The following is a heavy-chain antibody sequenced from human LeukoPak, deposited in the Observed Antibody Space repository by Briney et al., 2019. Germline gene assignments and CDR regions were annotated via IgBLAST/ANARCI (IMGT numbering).Heavy chain of an antibody. CDR2: IKPSGGST. V-gene: IGHV1-46*01. CDR1: GYTFTSYY. D-gene: IGHD3-10*01. CDR3: ARPRWFGELGAFDAFDI. Sequence: ASVEVSCKASGYTFTSYYMHWVRQAPGQGLEWMGIIKPSGGSTSYAQKFQGRVIMTRDMSTSTVYMELSSLRSEDTAVYYCARPRWFGELGAFDAFDIWGQGTMVTVSS. J-gene: IGHJ3*02.